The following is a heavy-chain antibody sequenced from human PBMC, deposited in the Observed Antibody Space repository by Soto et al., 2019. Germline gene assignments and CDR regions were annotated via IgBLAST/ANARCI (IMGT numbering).Heavy chain of an antibody. J-gene: IGHJ4*02. CDR1: GGSFSGYY. Sequence: QLQLQQWGAGLLKPSETLSLTCAVYGGSFSGYYWSWIRQPPGKGLEWIGEINHSGSTNYNPSLTSRVTISVDTSKNHFSLKLSSVTAGDMAVYDCARGGSGGAILGDYWGQGNLVTVSS. CDR3: ARGGSGGAILGDY. D-gene: IGHD2-15*01. V-gene: IGHV4-34*01. CDR2: INHSGST.